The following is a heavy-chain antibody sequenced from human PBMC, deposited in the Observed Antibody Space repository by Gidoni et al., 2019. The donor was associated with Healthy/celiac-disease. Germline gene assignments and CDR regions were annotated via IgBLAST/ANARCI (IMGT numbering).Heavy chain of an antibody. CDR3: AKGSYYDILTGYPPFDY. CDR2: IIPIFGTA. Sequence: QVQLVQSGAEVKKPGSSVKVSCQASGGTFSSYAISWVRQAPGQGLEWMGGIIPIFGTANYAQKFQGRVTITADESTSTAYMELSSLRSEDTAVYYCAKGSYYDILTGYPPFDYWGQGTLVTVSS. CDR1: GGTFSSYA. J-gene: IGHJ4*02. D-gene: IGHD3-9*01. V-gene: IGHV1-69*01.